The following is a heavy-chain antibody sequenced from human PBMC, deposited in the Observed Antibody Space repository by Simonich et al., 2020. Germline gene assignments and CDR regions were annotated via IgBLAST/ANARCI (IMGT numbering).Heavy chain of an antibody. D-gene: IGHD2-15*01. V-gene: IGHV1-18*01. CDR3: ARASRGTWWYYYFDY. J-gene: IGHJ4*02. CDR1: GYTFTSYG. CDR2: ISAYKGNT. Sequence: QVQLVQSGAEVKKPGASVKVSCKASGYTFTSYGISWVGQAPGQGLEWMGWISAYKGNTNNAQKLQGRVTMTTDTSTSTAYMELRSLRSDDTAVYYCARASRGTWWYYYFDYWGQGTLVTVSS.